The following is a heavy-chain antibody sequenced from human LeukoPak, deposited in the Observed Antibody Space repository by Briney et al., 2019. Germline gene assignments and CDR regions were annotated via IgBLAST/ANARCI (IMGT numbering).Heavy chain of an antibody. CDR3: ARDRDDSSAFDY. V-gene: IGHV4-39*07. D-gene: IGHD3-22*01. Sequence: SETLSLTCTVSGGSISSSRYYWGWIRQSPGKGLEWIGSIYYSGSTYYNPSLESRVTISVDTSKNQFSLKLSSVAAADTAVYYCARDRDDSSAFDYWGQGTLVTVSS. J-gene: IGHJ4*02. CDR2: IYYSGST. CDR1: GGSISSSRYY.